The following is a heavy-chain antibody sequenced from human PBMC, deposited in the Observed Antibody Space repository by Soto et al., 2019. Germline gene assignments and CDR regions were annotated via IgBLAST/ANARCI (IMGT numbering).Heavy chain of an antibody. CDR3: ARDGGVGARFGY. J-gene: IGHJ4*02. D-gene: IGHD1-26*01. V-gene: IGHV4-59*01. CDR2: IYYSGST. CDR1: GGSISSYY. Sequence: QVQLQESGPGLVKPSETLSLTCTVSGGSISSYYWSWITQPPGKGLEWIGYIYYSGSTNYNPSLKSRVTISVVTSKNQFSLKLSSVTAADTAVYFCARDGGVGARFGYWGQGTLVTVSS.